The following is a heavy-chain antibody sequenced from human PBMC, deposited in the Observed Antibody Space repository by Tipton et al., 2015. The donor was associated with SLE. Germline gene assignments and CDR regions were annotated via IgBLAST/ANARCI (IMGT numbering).Heavy chain of an antibody. D-gene: IGHD3-22*01. V-gene: IGHV4-31*03. J-gene: IGHJ4*02. CDR3: ASPTPGYYDSSGYYGY. CDR1: GGSISSGGYY. CDR2: IYYSGST. Sequence: TLSLTCTVSGGSISSGGYYWSWIRQHPGKGLEWIGYIYYSGSTYYNPSLKSRVTISVDTSKNQFSLKLSSVTAADTAVYYCASPTPGYYDSSGYYGYWGQGTLVTVSS.